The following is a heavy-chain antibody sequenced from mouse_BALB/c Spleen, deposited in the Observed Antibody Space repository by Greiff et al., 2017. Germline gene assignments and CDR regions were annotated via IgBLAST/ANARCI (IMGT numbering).Heavy chain of an antibody. CDR3: ARRLRRDWYFDV. CDR1: GYTLSSYW. V-gene: IGHV1-9*01. J-gene: IGHJ1*01. CDR2: ILPGSGST. Sequence: QVQLQQSGAELMKPGASVKISCKATGYTLSSYWIEWVKQRPGHGLEWIGEILPGSGSTNYNEQFKGKATFTADTSSNTAYMQLSSLTSEDSAVYYCARRLRRDWYFDVWGAGTTVTVSS. D-gene: IGHD2-4*01.